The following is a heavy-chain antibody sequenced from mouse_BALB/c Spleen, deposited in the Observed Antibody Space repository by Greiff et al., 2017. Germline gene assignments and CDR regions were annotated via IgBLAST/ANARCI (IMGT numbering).Heavy chain of an antibody. Sequence: QVQLKESDAELVKPGASVKISCKASGYTFTDHAIHWVKQKPEQGLEWIGYISPGNGDIKYNEKFKGKATLTADKSSSTAYMQLNSLTSEDSAVYFCIFPLITTVVFDYWGQGTTLTVSS. D-gene: IGHD1-1*01. CDR2: ISPGNGDI. CDR1: GYTFTDHA. J-gene: IGHJ2*01. CDR3: IFPLITTVVFDY. V-gene: IGHV1S53*02.